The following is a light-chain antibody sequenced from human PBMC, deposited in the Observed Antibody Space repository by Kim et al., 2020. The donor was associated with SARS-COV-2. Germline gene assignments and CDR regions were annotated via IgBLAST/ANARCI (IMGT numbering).Light chain of an antibody. Sequence: SVGDRVTITCRASQSIRRSLNWYQQKPGKAPKLLIYAASSLQSGVPSTFSGGGSGTDFTLTISSLQPEDFASYYCQQSYSTPWTFGQGTKVDIK. CDR2: AAS. CDR3: QQSYSTPWT. CDR1: QSIRRS. V-gene: IGKV1-39*01. J-gene: IGKJ1*01.